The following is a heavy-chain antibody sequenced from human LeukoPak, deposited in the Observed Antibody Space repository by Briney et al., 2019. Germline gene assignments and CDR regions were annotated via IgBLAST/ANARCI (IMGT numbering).Heavy chain of an antibody. D-gene: IGHD5-12*01. J-gene: IGHJ6*02. CDR3: ARDYRGYSGYATPNYYYGMDV. CDR1: GGTFSSYA. V-gene: IGHV1-69*04. CDR2: IIPILGIA. Sequence: SVKVSCKASGGTFSSYAISWVRQAPGQGLEWMGRIIPILGIANYAQKFQGRVTITADKSTSTACMELSSLRSEDTAVYYCARDYRGYSGYATPNYYYGMDVWGQGTTVTVSS.